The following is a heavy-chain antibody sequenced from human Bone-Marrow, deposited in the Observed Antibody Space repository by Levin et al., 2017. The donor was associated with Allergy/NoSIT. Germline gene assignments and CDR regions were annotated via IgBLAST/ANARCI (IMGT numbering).Heavy chain of an antibody. Sequence: SQTLSLTCAVSGGSFSDYVWIWIRQSPGKGPEWIGQINHSGFTDYNPSLKSRVTISLDTPKSQFSLRLRSVTATDAAKYYCARGRREAVWTKSILNYFYYGMDVWGQGTTVAVSS. CDR2: INHSGFT. CDR3: ARGRREAVWTKSILNYFYYGMDV. CDR1: GGSFSDYV. D-gene: IGHD1/OR15-1a*01. V-gene: IGHV4-34*01. J-gene: IGHJ6*02.